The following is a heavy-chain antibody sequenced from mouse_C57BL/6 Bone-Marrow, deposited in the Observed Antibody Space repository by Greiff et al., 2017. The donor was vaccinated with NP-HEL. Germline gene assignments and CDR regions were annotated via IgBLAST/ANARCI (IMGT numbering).Heavy chain of an antibody. D-gene: IGHD2-3*01. V-gene: IGHV8-8*01. Sequence: QVTLKESGPGILQPSQTLSLTCSFSGFSLSTFGMGVVWIRQPSGMGLEWLAHSWWDDDKYYNPALKSRLTISKDTSNTQVFLKIAHVDTADTATYYCAPDGYYPFAYWGQGTLVTVSA. CDR2: SWWDDDK. CDR3: APDGYYPFAY. CDR1: GFSLSTFGMG. J-gene: IGHJ3*01.